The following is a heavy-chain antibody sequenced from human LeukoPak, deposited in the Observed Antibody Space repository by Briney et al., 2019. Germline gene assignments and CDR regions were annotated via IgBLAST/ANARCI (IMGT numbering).Heavy chain of an antibody. CDR3: ARMPAAVNYYYYYVDV. D-gene: IGHD2-2*01. Sequence: SETLSLTCTVSGGSISSYYWSWIRQPAGKGLEWIGRIYTSGSINYNPSLKSRVTISVDTSKNQFSLKLSSVTSADTAVYYCARMPAAVNYYYYYVDVWGKGTTVTVSS. J-gene: IGHJ6*03. CDR2: IYTSGSI. CDR1: GGSISSYY. V-gene: IGHV4-4*07.